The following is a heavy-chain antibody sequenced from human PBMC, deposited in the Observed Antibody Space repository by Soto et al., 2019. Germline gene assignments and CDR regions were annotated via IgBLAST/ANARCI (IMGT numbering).Heavy chain of an antibody. CDR2: ISYDGSKK. D-gene: IGHD2-8*01. J-gene: IGHJ3*02. V-gene: IGHV3-30*18. Sequence: PGGSLRLSCEASGLTFSAYGMHWVRQAPGKGLEWVATISYDGSKKYFGDSVKGRFTISRDSSKSTLYLEMNSLRTEDTAVYYCAKASHCNKGRCSLGLIGDRAFDIWGQGTMVTVSS. CDR1: GLTFSAYG. CDR3: AKASHCNKGRCSLGLIGDRAFDI.